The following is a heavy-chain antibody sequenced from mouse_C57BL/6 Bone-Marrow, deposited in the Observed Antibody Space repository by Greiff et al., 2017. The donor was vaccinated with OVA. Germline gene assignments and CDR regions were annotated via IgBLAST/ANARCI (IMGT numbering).Heavy chain of an antibody. D-gene: IGHD2-2*01. Sequence: EVMLVESGGGLVQPGESLKLSCESNEYEFPSHDMSWVRKTPEKRLELVAAINSDGGSTYYPDTMERRFIISRDNTKKTLYLQMSSLRSEDTALYYCASPLWLRRGGGFAYWGQGTLVTVSA. J-gene: IGHJ3*01. CDR3: ASPLWLRRGGGFAY. CDR2: INSDGGST. CDR1: EYEFPSHD. V-gene: IGHV5-2*03.